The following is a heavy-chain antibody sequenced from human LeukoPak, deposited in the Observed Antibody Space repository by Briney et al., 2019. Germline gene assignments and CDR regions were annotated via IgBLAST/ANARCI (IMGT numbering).Heavy chain of an antibody. CDR2: FDPEDGET. CDR3: ATDRAYSRIPKFDY. J-gene: IGHJ4*02. D-gene: IGHD6-13*01. CDR1: GYTLTELS. Sequence: ASVKVSCKVSGYTLTELSMHWVRQAPGKGLEWMGGFDPEDGETIYAQKFQGRVTMTEDTSTDTAYMELSSLSSEDTAVYYCATDRAYSRIPKFDYWGQGTLVTVSS. V-gene: IGHV1-24*01.